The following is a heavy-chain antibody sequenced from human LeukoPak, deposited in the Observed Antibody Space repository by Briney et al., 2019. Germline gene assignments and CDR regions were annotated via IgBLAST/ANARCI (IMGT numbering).Heavy chain of an antibody. Sequence: SETLSLTCAVYGASFSGYYWSWIRQPPGKGLEWIGEINHSGGTNYNPSLKSRVAMSVDTSKNQFSLKLSSVTAADTAVYYCARGPTRRVYYYYYYYMDVWGKGTTVTVSS. D-gene: IGHD6-13*01. V-gene: IGHV4-34*01. CDR2: INHSGGT. CDR3: ARGPTRRVYYYYYYYMDV. J-gene: IGHJ6*03. CDR1: GASFSGYY.